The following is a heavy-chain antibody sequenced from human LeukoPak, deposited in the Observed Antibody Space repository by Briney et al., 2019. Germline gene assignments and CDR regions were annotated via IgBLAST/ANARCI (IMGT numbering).Heavy chain of an antibody. J-gene: IGHJ4*02. D-gene: IGHD5-24*01. CDR3: AAAEMATISY. Sequence: PGRFLRLSCAASGFTFSSYGMHWVRQAPGKGLEWVAVIWYDGSNKYYADSVKGRFTISRDNSKNTLYLQMNSLRAEDTAVYYCAAAEMATISYWGQGTLVTVSS. CDR2: IWYDGSNK. V-gene: IGHV3-33*01. CDR1: GFTFSSYG.